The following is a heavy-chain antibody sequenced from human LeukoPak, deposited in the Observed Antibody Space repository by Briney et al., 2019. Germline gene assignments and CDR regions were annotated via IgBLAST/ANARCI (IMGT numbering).Heavy chain of an antibody. Sequence: ASVKVSCKASGYTFTSYAIHWVRQAPGQRLEWTGWISAGNGNTKYSQKFQGRVTITRDTSASTAYMEVSSLRSEDTAVYYCARAPRGNSGYCSSTSCTDHRYNWFDPWSQGTLVTVSS. CDR3: ARAPRGNSGYCSSTSCTDHRYNWFDP. D-gene: IGHD2-2*01. J-gene: IGHJ5*02. V-gene: IGHV1-3*01. CDR1: GYTFTSYA. CDR2: ISAGNGNT.